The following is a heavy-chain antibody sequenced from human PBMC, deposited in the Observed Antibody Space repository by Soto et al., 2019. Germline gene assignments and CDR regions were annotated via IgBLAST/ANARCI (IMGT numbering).Heavy chain of an antibody. CDR3: ARVMEGYDILTGYYPYYFDY. J-gene: IGHJ4*02. D-gene: IGHD3-9*01. V-gene: IGHV4-59*01. CDR2: IYYSGSS. CDR1: GGSISSYY. Sequence: SETPSLTCTVSGGSISSYYWCWIRHPPGEGRGWIGYIYYSGSSNYNPSLKSRVTISVETPKNQFSLKLSSVTAADTAVYYCARVMEGYDILTGYYPYYFDYWGQGTLVTVS.